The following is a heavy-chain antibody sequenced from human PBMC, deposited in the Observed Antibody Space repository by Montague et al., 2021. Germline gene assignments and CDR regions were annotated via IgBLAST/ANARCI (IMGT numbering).Heavy chain of an antibody. V-gene: IGHV4-4*02. CDR2: IYHGTT. CDR3: AVGSESAWELLHH. CDR1: GDSISSKYF. Sequence: LSLTCTVSGDSISSKYFWSWVRQPLGKGLEWIGEIYHGTTSYSPSLKGRLTVSMDTSENQFSLKLSSVTAADTAIYYCAVGSESAWELLHHWGQGILVTVSS. J-gene: IGHJ5*02. D-gene: IGHD1-26*01.